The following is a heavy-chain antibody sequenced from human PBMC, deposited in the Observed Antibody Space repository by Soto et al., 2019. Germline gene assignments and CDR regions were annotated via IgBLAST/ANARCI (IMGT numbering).Heavy chain of an antibody. D-gene: IGHD4-4*01. Sequence: SETLSLTCTVSGGSISSSSYYWGWIRQPPGKGLEWIGSIYYSGSTYYNPSLKSRVTISVDTSKNQFSLKLSSVTAADTAVYYCGVVSRDYSNYSPGYYYMDVWGKGTTVTVSS. J-gene: IGHJ6*03. V-gene: IGHV4-39*01. CDR1: GGSISSSSYY. CDR3: GVVSRDYSNYSPGYYYMDV. CDR2: IYYSGST.